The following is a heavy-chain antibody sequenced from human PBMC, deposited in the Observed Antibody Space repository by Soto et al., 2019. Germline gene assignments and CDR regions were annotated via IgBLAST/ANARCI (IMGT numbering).Heavy chain of an antibody. CDR2: INAGDDNT. V-gene: IGHV1-3*01. J-gene: IGHJ4*02. Sequence: ASVKVSCKASGYSFISYPMHWVRQAPGQRPEWMGWINAGDDNTYYSQKFQGRITITRDTSASTAYMELSSLRSEDTAAYYCARESRYCSGGSCYFLPGIDYWGQGTLVTVSS. CDR1: GYSFISYP. CDR3: ARESRYCSGGSCYFLPGIDY. D-gene: IGHD2-15*01.